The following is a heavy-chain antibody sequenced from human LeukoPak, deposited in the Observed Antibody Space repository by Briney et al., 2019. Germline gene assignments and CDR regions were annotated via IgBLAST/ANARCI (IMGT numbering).Heavy chain of an antibody. CDR1: GGSISSYY. J-gene: IGHJ6*02. V-gene: IGHV4-59*08. D-gene: IGHD3-3*01. CDR2: IYYSGST. CDR3: ARLKYYDFWSGYGMDV. Sequence: SETLSLTCTVSGGSISSYYWSWIRQPPGKGLEWIGYIYYSGSTNYNPSLKSRVTISVNTSKNQFSLKLSSVTAADTAVYYCARLKYYDFWSGYGMDVWGQGTTVTVSS.